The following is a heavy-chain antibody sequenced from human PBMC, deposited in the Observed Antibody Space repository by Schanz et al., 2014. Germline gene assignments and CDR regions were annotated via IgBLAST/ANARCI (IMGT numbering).Heavy chain of an antibody. CDR3: AKVDRTRYYAMDV. Sequence: QVQLVQSGAEVKKPGSSVKVSCKASGGTFSSSTLTWVRQAPGQGLEWMGRIIPILDKTNYAQKFQGRVTMTADKSTSTVYMEVSGLRSEDTAVYYCAKVDRTRYYAMDVWGQGTKVTV. V-gene: IGHV1-69*08. CDR1: GGTFSSST. J-gene: IGHJ6*02. CDR2: IIPILDKT. D-gene: IGHD3-9*01.